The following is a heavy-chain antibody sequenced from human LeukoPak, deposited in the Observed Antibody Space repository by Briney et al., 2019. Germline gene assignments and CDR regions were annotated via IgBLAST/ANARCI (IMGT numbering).Heavy chain of an antibody. CDR2: ITPNSGGT. Sequence: ASVKVSCKASGYTFTGYYMHWVRQAPGQGLEWMGWITPNSGGTNYAQKFQGRVTMTRDTSISTAYMELSRLRSDDTAVYYCARTPRDYYDILTGYLFDYWGQGTLVTVSS. J-gene: IGHJ4*02. CDR1: GYTFTGYY. CDR3: ARTPRDYYDILTGYLFDY. D-gene: IGHD3-9*01. V-gene: IGHV1-2*02.